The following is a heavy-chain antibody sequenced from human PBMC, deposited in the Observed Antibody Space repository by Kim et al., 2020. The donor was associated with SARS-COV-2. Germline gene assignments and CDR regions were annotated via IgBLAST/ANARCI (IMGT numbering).Heavy chain of an antibody. Sequence: GESLKISCKGSGYSFTSYWIGWVRQMPGKGLEWMGIIYPGDSDTRYSPSFQGQVTISADKSISTAYLQWSSLKASDTAMYYCARHQDFKTVRGVIINYYYCGMDVWGQGTTVTVSS. CDR1: GYSFTSYW. V-gene: IGHV5-51*01. D-gene: IGHD3-10*01. CDR2: IYPGDSDT. CDR3: ARHQDFKTVRGVIINYYYCGMDV. J-gene: IGHJ6*02.